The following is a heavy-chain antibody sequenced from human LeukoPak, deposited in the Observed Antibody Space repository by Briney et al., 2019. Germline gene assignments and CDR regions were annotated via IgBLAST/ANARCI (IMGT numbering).Heavy chain of an antibody. J-gene: IGHJ6*02. CDR1: GGSISSYY. CDR3: ARLNEYYYYYGMDV. V-gene: IGHV4-59*08. CDR2: IYYSGST. D-gene: IGHD1-1*01. Sequence: SETLSLTCTVSGGSISSYYWSWIRQPPGKGPEWIGYIYYSGSTNYNPSLKSRVTISVDTSKNQFSLKLSSVTAADTAVYYCARLNEYYYYYGMDVWGQGTTVTVSS.